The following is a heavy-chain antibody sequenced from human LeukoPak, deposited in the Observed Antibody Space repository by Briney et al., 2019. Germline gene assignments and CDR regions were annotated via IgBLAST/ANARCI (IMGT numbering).Heavy chain of an antibody. J-gene: IGHJ4*02. CDR2: ISSTSSYI. V-gene: IGHV3-21*01. D-gene: IGHD3-3*01. Sequence: PGGSLRLSCAASGFTFSTYSMNWVRQAPGKGLEWVSSISSTSSYIYYADSVKGRFTISRDNAKNSLYLQMNSLRAEDTAVYYCARADLRRMTLTSGLVSFDYWGQGTLATVSS. CDR3: ARADLRRMTLTSGLVSFDY. CDR1: GFTFSTYS.